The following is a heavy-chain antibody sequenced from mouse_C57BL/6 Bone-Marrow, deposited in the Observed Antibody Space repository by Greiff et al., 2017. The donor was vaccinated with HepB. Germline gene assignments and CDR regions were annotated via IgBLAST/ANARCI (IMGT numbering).Heavy chain of an antibody. CDR2: INPSNGGT. J-gene: IGHJ1*03. D-gene: IGHD1-1*01. V-gene: IGHV1-53*01. Sequence: VQLQQPGTELVKPGASVKLSCKASGYTFTSYWMHWVKQRPGQGLEWIGNINPSNGGTNYNEKFKSKATLTVDKSSSTAYMQLSSLTSEDSAVYYCARSASYYYGSSLYWYFDVWGTGTTVTVSS. CDR3: ARSASYYYGSSLYWYFDV. CDR1: GYTFTSYW.